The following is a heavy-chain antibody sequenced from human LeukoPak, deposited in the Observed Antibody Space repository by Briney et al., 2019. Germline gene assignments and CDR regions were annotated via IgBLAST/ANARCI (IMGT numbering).Heavy chain of an antibody. V-gene: IGHV4-59*01. Sequence: SEILSLTCTVSGGSISSYYWSWIRQPPGKGLEWIGYIYYSGSTNYNPSLKSRVTISVDTSKNQFSLKLSSVTAADTAVYYCARTTEGYCRGGSCYYYYYYMDVWGKGTTVTVSS. CDR1: GGSISSYY. D-gene: IGHD2-15*01. J-gene: IGHJ6*03. CDR3: ARTTEGYCRGGSCYYYYYYMDV. CDR2: IYYSGST.